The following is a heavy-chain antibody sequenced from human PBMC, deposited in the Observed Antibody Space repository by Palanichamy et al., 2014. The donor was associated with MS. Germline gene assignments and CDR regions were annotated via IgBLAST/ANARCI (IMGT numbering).Heavy chain of an antibody. CDR1: GYASTDYA. CDR2: INAGNGNT. V-gene: IGHV1-3*01. D-gene: IGHD3-3*01. Sequence: QVQLVQSGAAVKKPGASVKVSCKASGYASTDYAIHWVRQAPGQRLEWMGWINAGNGNTKYSQKFQSRVTITRDTSADTAYMELSSLRSEDTALYYCAREHDSWSGYSFDFWGQGTLVTASS. J-gene: IGHJ4*02. CDR3: AREHDSWSGYSFDF.